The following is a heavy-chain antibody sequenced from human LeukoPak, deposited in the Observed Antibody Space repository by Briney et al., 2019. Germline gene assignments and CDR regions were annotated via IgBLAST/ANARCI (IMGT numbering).Heavy chain of an antibody. Sequence: SQTLSLTCAISGDSVSGNRVAWNWIRQSPSRGLEWLGRTYYWSRWYNDYAVSVRGRITINPDTSKNQFSLQLNSVTPEDSAVYYCARDFSWGQYDYWGQGTLVTVSS. CDR2: TYYWSRWYN. CDR3: ARDFSWGQYDY. D-gene: IGHD4-11*01. CDR1: GDSVSGNRVA. J-gene: IGHJ4*02. V-gene: IGHV6-1*01.